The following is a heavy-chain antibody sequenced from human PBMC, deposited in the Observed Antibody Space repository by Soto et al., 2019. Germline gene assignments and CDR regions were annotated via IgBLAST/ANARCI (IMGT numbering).Heavy chain of an antibody. V-gene: IGHV3-23*01. CDR1: GFTFSSYA. J-gene: IGHJ5*02. Sequence: GGSLRLSCAASGFTFSSYAMSWVRQAPGKGLEWVSAISGSGGSTYYADSVKGRFTISRDNSKNTLYRQMNSLRAEDTAVYYCAKNKRDGSGWYYWFDPWGQGTLVTVSS. CDR2: ISGSGGST. CDR3: AKNKRDGSGWYYWFDP. D-gene: IGHD6-19*01.